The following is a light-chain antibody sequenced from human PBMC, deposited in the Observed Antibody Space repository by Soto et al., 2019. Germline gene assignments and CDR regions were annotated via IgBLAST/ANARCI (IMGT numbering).Light chain of an antibody. CDR1: QSVRSNY. Sequence: EIVLTQSPGTLSLSPGERATLSCRASQSVRSNYLAWYQQKPGQAPRLLIYGASSSATGIPDRFSGTGSGTDFTLTVCTLEPDDFAVYYCQQYGGSPYTFGHETKLEIK. CDR3: QQYGGSPYT. J-gene: IGKJ2*01. V-gene: IGKV3-20*01. CDR2: GAS.